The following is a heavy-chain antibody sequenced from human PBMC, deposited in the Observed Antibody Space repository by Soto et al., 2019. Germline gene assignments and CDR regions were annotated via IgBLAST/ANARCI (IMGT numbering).Heavy chain of an antibody. Sequence: QVQLVQSGAEVKKPGSSVTVSCKASGGTFSSYTISWVRQAPGQGLEWMGGIIPIFGTANYAQKFQGRVTIAADESTSTAYMELSSLRSEDTAVYYCXRXXXXXXXXWXFXLWGRGTLVTVSS. CDR1: GGTFSSYT. CDR2: IIPIFGTA. CDR3: XRXXXXXXXXWXFXL. V-gene: IGHV1-69*12. J-gene: IGHJ2*01.